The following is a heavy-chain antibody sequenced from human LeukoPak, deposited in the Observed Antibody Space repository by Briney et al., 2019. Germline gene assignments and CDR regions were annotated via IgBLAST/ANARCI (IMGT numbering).Heavy chain of an antibody. CDR1: GVIFSNYG. Sequence: GGSLRLSCAASGVIFSNYGMHWVRQAQGKGLERVAVISYDGSNKYYADSVKGRFTISRDNSKNTLYLQMNSLRTEDTAVYYCAKGATVASDALDIWGQGTMVTVSS. CDR2: ISYDGSNK. V-gene: IGHV3-30*18. J-gene: IGHJ3*02. D-gene: IGHD4-23*01. CDR3: AKGATVASDALDI.